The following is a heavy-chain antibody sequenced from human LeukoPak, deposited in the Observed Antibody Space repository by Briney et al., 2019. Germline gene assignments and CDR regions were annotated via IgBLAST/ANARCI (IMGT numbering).Heavy chain of an antibody. CDR2: INQDDTQK. J-gene: IGHJ4*02. V-gene: IGHV3-7*01. CDR3: AKVGRSGWPLDN. CDR1: GFTFTYYW. Sequence: AGRSLRLSCAASGFTFTYYWMSWVRQAPGKGLEWVASINQDDTQKYYVDSVKGRFAISKDNAKNSLYLQMNSLRVEDTAVYYCAKVGRSGWPLDNWGQGTLVTVSS. D-gene: IGHD6-25*01.